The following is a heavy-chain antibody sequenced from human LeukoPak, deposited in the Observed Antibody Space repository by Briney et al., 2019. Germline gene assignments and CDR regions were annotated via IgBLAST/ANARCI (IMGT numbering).Heavy chain of an antibody. V-gene: IGHV5-51*01. CDR1: GYSFTSYW. CDR3: ARLGIAASDYYYYMDV. CDR2: IYPGDSDT. Sequence: GESLKISCKGSGYSFTSYWIGWVRQMPGKGLEWMGIIYPGDSDTRYSPSFQGQVTISADKSISTAYLQWSSLKASDTAMDYCARLGIAASDYYYYMDVWGKGTTVTVSS. J-gene: IGHJ6*03. D-gene: IGHD6-13*01.